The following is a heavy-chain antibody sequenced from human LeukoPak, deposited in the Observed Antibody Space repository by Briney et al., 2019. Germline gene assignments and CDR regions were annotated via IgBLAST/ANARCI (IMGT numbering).Heavy chain of an antibody. Sequence: GGSLRLSCAASGFTFSSHGMHWVRQAPGKGLEWVTVISHDESNKYYADSVKGRFTISRDNSKNSLYLQMNSLRAEDTAVYYCARDPLTLYNYYMDVWGKGTTVTVSS. CDR3: ARDPLTLYNYYMDV. V-gene: IGHV3-30*03. CDR1: GFTFSSHG. J-gene: IGHJ6*03. CDR2: ISHDESNK. D-gene: IGHD3-9*01.